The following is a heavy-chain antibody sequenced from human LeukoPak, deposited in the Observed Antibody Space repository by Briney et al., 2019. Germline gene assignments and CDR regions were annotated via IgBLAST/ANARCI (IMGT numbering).Heavy chain of an antibody. CDR1: GGSISSNY. Sequence: SETLSLTCTVSGGSISSNYWSWIRQPPGKGLEWIGYIHYSGSTNYNPSLKSRVTISVDTSKNQLSLRLSSVTAADTAVYYCARRCGGGSCYDAFDIWGQGTMVTVSS. CDR2: IHYSGST. J-gene: IGHJ3*02. D-gene: IGHD2-15*01. CDR3: ARRCGGGSCYDAFDI. V-gene: IGHV4-59*08.